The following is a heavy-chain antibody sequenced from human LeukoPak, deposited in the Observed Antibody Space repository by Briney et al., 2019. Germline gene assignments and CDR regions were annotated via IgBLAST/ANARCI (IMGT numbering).Heavy chain of an antibody. Sequence: GSLRLSRAASGFTLSDYYMSWVRQAPGKGVGWVSYISSSGSTIYYADSVKGRFTISRDNAKNSLYLQMNSLRAEDTAVYYCARDVLMGVTGYWGQGTLVTVSS. CDR3: ARDVLMGVTGY. CDR1: GFTLSDYY. CDR2: ISSSGSTI. J-gene: IGHJ4*02. V-gene: IGHV3-11*04. D-gene: IGHD1-20*01.